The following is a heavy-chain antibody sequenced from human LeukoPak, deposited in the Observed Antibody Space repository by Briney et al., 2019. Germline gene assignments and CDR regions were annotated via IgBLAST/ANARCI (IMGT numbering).Heavy chain of an antibody. D-gene: IGHD1-26*01. J-gene: IGHJ3*02. Sequence: RGESLKISCKGSGYSFTNYWIGWARQMPGKGLEWMGIIYPADPDTRYSPSFQGQVTISADKSISTAYLQWSSLKASATAMYYCARSIVGTTDAFDIWGQGTMVTVSS. CDR2: IYPADPDT. CDR1: GYSFTNYW. CDR3: ARSIVGTTDAFDI. V-gene: IGHV5-51*01.